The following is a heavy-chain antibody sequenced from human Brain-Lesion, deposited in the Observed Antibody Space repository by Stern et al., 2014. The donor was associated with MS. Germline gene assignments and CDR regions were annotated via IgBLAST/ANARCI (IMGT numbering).Heavy chain of an antibody. V-gene: IGHV1-24*01. CDR1: GYTLTELS. D-gene: IGHD1-26*01. J-gene: IGHJ4*02. Sequence: VQLVESGAEVKKHGASVKVSCKVSGYTLTELSMHWVRQAPRKGLEWMGGFDPEDGETIYAQKFQGRVTMTEDTSTDTAYMELSSLRSEDTAVYYCATLSPGAGGNYCRHFDYWGQGTLVTVSS. CDR3: ATLSPGAGGNYCRHFDY. CDR2: FDPEDGET.